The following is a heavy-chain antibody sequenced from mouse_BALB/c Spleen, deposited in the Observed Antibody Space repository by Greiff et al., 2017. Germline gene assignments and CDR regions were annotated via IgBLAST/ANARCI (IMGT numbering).Heavy chain of an antibody. CDR3: ARFTTVVEYAMDY. CDR1: GFNIKDYY. J-gene: IGHJ4*01. V-gene: IGHV14-1*02. CDR2: IDPENGNT. D-gene: IGHD1-1*01. Sequence: VQLKESGAELVRPGALVKLSCKASGFNIKDYYMHWVKQRPEQGLEWIGWIDPENGNTIYDPKFQGKASITADTSSNTAYLQLSSLTSEDTAVYYCARFTTVVEYAMDYWGQGTSVTVSS.